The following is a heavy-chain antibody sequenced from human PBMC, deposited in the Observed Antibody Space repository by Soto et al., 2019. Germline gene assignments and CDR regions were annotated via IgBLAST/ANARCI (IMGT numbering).Heavy chain of an antibody. CDR3: ARSPYSGSYFFDY. J-gene: IGHJ4*02. V-gene: IGHV4-30-4*08. CDR2: IHYSGST. D-gene: IGHD1-26*01. CDR1: GAALSSGGYF. Sequence: PSETLSLTCTVSGAALSSGGYFYTWVRQPPGKGLEWIAYIHYSGSTYYNPSLKSRVTISADTSKNQFSLKLSSVTAADTAVYYCARSPYSGSYFFDYWGQGILVTVSS.